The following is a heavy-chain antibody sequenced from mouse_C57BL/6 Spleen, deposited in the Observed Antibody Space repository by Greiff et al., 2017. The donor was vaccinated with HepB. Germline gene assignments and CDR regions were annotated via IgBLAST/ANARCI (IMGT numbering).Heavy chain of an antibody. V-gene: IGHV1-42*01. CDR3: AREKDYGSSYGFAY. J-gene: IGHJ3*01. CDR1: GYSFTGYY. CDR2: INPSTGGT. D-gene: IGHD1-1*01. Sequence: VQLQQSGPELVKPGASVKISCKASGYSFTGYYMNWVKQSPEKSLEWIGEINPSTGGTTYNQKFKAKATLTVDKSSSTAYMQLKSLTSEDSAVYYCAREKDYGSSYGFAYWGQGTLVTVSA.